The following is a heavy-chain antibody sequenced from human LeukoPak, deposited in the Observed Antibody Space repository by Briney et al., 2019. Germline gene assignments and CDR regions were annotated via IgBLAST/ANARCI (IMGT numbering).Heavy chain of an antibody. D-gene: IGHD3-3*01. J-gene: IGHJ6*03. CDR2: INHSGST. CDR3: ARVKRFLVRNYYMDV. Sequence: SETLSLTCAVYGGSFSGYYWSWIRQPPGKGPEWSGEINHSGSTNYNPSLKSRVTISVDTSKNQFSLKLSSVTAADTAVYYCARVKRFLVRNYYMDVWGKGTTVTVSS. CDR1: GGSFSGYY. V-gene: IGHV4-34*01.